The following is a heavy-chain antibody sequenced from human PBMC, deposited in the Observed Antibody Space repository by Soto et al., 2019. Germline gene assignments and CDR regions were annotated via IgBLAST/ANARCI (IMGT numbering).Heavy chain of an antibody. CDR3: VRGRYGSEIH. CDR2: LYSGGAT. J-gene: IGHJ4*02. CDR1: GCIGSSNY. Sequence: GGSLRLSCAASGCIGSSNYMSWVRQAPGKGLEWVSLLYSGGATHYAASVKGRFTISSHSSQNTLFLQMNSLRTEDTATYYCVRGRYGSEIHWGQGTKVTVSS. D-gene: IGHD3-10*01. V-gene: IGHV3-53*04.